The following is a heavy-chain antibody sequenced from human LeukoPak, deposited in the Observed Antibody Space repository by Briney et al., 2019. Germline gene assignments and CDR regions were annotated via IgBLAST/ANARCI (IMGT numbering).Heavy chain of an antibody. V-gene: IGHV1-46*01. CDR1: GYTFTSYY. CDR3: ARGSAVVVAATSGYSYGLDY. D-gene: IGHD2-15*01. Sequence: GASVKVSCKASGYTFTSYYMHWVRQAPGQGLEWMGIINPSGGSTSYAQKFQGRVTMTRDTSTSTVYMGLSSLRSEDTAVYYCARGSAVVVAATSGYSYGLDYWGQGTLVTVSS. J-gene: IGHJ4*02. CDR2: INPSGGST.